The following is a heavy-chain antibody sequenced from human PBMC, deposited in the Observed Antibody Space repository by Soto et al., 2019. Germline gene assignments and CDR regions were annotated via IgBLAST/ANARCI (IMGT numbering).Heavy chain of an antibody. D-gene: IGHD2-15*01. J-gene: IGHJ4*02. CDR3: ATSSERHSLVTLGGLSPLGFDH. Sequence: EAQLLESGGGLVQPGGSMRLSCVASGFTFNYSDVNGVRRAPGKGLDWVSTISATGRDTYFGDSVRGRFSITRDKSRNAVSLQMNSLTVDDTAIYYCATSSERHSLVTLGGLSPLGFDHWGQGILVTVYS. V-gene: IGHV3-23*01. CDR2: ISATGRDT. CDR1: GFTFNYSD.